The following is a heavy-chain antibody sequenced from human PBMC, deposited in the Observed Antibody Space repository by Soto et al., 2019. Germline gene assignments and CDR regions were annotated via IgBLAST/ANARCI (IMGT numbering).Heavy chain of an antibody. CDR3: ARDRSTMTTAERFDY. CDR2: IIPIFGTA. J-gene: IGHJ4*02. CDR1: GGTFSSYA. Sequence: ASVKVSCKASGGTFSSYAISWVRQAPGQGLEWMGGIIPIFGTANYAQKFQGRVTITADESTSTAYMELSSLRSEDTAVYYCARDRSTMTTAERFDYWGQGTLVTVSS. D-gene: IGHD4-17*01. V-gene: IGHV1-69*13.